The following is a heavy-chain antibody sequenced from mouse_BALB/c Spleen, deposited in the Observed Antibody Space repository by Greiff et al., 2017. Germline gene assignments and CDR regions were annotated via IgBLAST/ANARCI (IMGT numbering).Heavy chain of an antibody. D-gene: IGHD4-1*01. CDR3: ARATGGTYYFDY. J-gene: IGHJ2*01. Sequence: VQLKESGPELVKPGASVKMSCKASGYTFTGYNMNWVKQSNGKSLEWIGNIDPYYGGTSYNQKFKGKATLTVDKSSSTAYMQLKSLTSEDSAVYYCARATGGTYYFDYWGQGTTLTVSS. CDR2: IDPYYGGT. V-gene: IGHV1S135*01. CDR1: GYTFTGYN.